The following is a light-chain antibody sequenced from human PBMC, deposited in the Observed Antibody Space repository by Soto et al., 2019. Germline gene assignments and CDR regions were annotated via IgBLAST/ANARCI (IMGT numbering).Light chain of an antibody. CDR2: GAS. CDR1: QSVSSSY. J-gene: IGKJ3*01. Sequence: EIVLTQSPGTLSLSPGERATLSCRASQSVSSSYLAWYQQKPGQAPRLLIYGASSRATGIPDRFSGSGSGTDFTLTISRLEPEDFAVYYCQQYGPRPFTFGPGTKVDIK. CDR3: QQYGPRPFT. V-gene: IGKV3-20*01.